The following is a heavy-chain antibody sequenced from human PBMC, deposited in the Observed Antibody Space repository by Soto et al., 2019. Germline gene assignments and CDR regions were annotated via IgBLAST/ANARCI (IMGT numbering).Heavy chain of an antibody. D-gene: IGHD6-6*01. CDR1: GFTFSSYS. V-gene: IGHV3-21*01. J-gene: IGHJ5*02. Sequence: SVGSVRLSCAASGFTFSSYSMNWVRQAPGKGLEWVSSISSSSSYIYYADSVKGRFTISRDNAKNSLYLQMNSLRAEDTAVYYCARAIAARPGGWFDPWGQGTLVTVSS. CDR2: ISSSSSYI. CDR3: ARAIAARPGGWFDP.